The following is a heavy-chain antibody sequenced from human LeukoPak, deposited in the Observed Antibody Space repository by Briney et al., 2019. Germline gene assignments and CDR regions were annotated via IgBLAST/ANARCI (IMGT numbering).Heavy chain of an antibody. CDR1: GGSSGSNY. CDR2: IYYTGAT. V-gene: IGHV4-59*08. Sequence: PSETLALTCTDSGGSSGSNYWTWIRQPPGKELEYIGYIYYTGATNYNPSLKSRVTISVDTSKNQFSLKMTSVTAADTAVYFCAKYGNSGWVIDNWGQGTLVTVSS. J-gene: IGHJ4*02. D-gene: IGHD6-19*01. CDR3: AKYGNSGWVIDN.